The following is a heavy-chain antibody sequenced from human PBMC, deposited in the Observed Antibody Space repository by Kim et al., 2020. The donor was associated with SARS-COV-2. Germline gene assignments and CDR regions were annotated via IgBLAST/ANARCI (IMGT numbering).Heavy chain of an antibody. CDR2: INHSGST. D-gene: IGHD3-22*01. CDR3: ARSYYYDSSGYQPPSLCY. V-gene: IGHV4-34*01. Sequence: SETLSLTCAVYGGSFSGYYWSWIRQPPGKGLEWIGEINHSGSTNYNPSLKSRVTISVDTSKNQFSLKLSSVTAADTAVYYCARSYYYDSSGYQPPSLCY. J-gene: IGHJ4*03. CDR1: GGSFSGYY.